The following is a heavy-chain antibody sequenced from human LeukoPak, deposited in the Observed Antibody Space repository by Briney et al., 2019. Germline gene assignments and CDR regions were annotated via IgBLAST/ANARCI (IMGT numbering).Heavy chain of an antibody. CDR3: AKDPNLYCNPYYFDC. V-gene: IGHV3-43*01. J-gene: IGHJ4*02. Sequence: GGSLRLSCAASGFTFDDYTMHWVRQGPGKGLEWVSLISWDGGTTYYADSVEGRFTISRDNSKNTLYLQMNSLRAEDTAVYYCAKDPNLYCNPYYFDCWGQGTLVTVSS. CDR2: ISWDGGTT. CDR1: GFTFDDYT. D-gene: IGHD2/OR15-2a*01.